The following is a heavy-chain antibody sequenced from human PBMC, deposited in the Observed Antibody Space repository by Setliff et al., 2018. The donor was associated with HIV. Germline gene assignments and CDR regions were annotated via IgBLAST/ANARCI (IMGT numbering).Heavy chain of an antibody. Sequence: AASVKVSCKASGYTFTDYYLHWVRQAPGQGPEWMGRINPNSGGSSYAQKFQGRVTMTRDTSISTAYMELSRLTSDDTALYYCARGPVGGTVDYWGQGTLVTVSS. CDR3: ARGPVGGTVDY. D-gene: IGHD1-26*01. CDR2: INPNSGGS. V-gene: IGHV1-2*06. CDR1: GYTFTDYY. J-gene: IGHJ4*02.